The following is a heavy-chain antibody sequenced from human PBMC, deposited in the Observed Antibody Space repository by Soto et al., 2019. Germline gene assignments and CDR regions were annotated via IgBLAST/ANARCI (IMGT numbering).Heavy chain of an antibody. CDR2: INHSGST. CDR3: GRARWRGWFDP. J-gene: IGHJ5*02. Sequence: PSETLSLTCAVYGGSFSGYYWSWIRQPPGKGLEWIGEINHSGSTNYNPSLKSRVTISVDTSKNQFSLKLSSVTAADTAVYYCGRARWRGWFDPWGQGTLVTVSS. D-gene: IGHD2-15*01. V-gene: IGHV4-34*01. CDR1: GGSFSGYY.